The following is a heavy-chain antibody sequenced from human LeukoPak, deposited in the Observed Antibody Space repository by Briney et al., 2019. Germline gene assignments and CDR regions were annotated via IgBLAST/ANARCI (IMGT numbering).Heavy chain of an antibody. V-gene: IGHV4-59*01. CDR1: GGSISSYY. CDR2: IYYSGST. D-gene: IGHD3-3*02. CDR3: ARGIMGDFDY. Sequence: PSETLSLTCTVSGGSISSYYWSWIRQPPGKGLEWIGYIYYSGSTNYSPSHKSRVTISVDTSKNQFSLKLSSVTAADTAVYYCARGIMGDFDYWGQGTLVTVSS. J-gene: IGHJ4*02.